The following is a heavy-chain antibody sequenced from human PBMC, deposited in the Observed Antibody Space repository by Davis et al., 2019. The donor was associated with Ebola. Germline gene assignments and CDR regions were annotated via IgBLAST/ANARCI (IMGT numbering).Heavy chain of an antibody. V-gene: IGHV1-18*01. CDR2: ISAYNGNT. CDR1: GYTFTSYG. Sequence: ASVKVSCKASGYTFTSYGISWVRQAPGHGLEWMGWISAYNGNTNYAQQLQGRVTMTTDTSTSTAYMELRSLRSDDTAVYYCARGVFFFRNAGGLDPWGQGTLVTVSS. CDR3: ARGVFFFRNAGGLDP. J-gene: IGHJ5*02. D-gene: IGHD3-16*01.